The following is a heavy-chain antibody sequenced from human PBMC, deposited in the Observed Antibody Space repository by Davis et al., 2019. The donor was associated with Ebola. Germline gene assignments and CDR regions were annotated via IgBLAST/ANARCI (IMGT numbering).Heavy chain of an antibody. CDR3: ARDLIYYGSGSYYNPPVYYYYGMDV. D-gene: IGHD3-10*01. Sequence: PGGSLRLSCAASGFTFSSYSMNWVRQAPGKGLEWVSSISSSSSYIYYADSVKGRFTISRDNAKNSLYLQMNSLRAEDTAVYYCARDLIYYGSGSYYNPPVYYYYGMDVWGQGTTVTVSS. CDR1: GFTFSSYS. CDR2: ISSSSSYI. J-gene: IGHJ6*02. V-gene: IGHV3-21*01.